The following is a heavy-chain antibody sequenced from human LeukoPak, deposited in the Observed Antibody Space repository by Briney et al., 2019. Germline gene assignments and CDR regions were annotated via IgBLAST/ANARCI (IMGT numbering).Heavy chain of an antibody. Sequence: VRSLRLSCAASGVILSGDRMSSVPEAPGEGLEWGAGINEDGSEKYYVDYVKGRFNISRDNTKSSLYLQTNSLRAEDTAVYYCARRALRYCSSTSCPAQYYGVDVWGKGTTVTVSS. J-gene: IGHJ6*04. CDR3: ARRALRYCSSTSCPAQYYGVDV. D-gene: IGHD2-2*01. CDR1: GVILSGDR. V-gene: IGHV3-7*03. CDR2: INEDGSEK.